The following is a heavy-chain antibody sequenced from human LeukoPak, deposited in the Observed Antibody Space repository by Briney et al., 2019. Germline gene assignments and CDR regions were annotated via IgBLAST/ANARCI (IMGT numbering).Heavy chain of an antibody. CDR3: ARGYVAASGRYYFDS. D-gene: IGHD6-13*01. CDR1: GFTFTSYS. Sequence: PGGSLRLSCVGSGFTFTSYSMNCVRQAPGKGLEWVSCVSSSSSYIYYTDSVKGRFTISRDNAKNSLYLQMNSLRAEDTAVYYCARGYVAASGRYYFDSWGQGTLVTVSS. V-gene: IGHV3-21*01. J-gene: IGHJ4*02. CDR2: VSSSSSYI.